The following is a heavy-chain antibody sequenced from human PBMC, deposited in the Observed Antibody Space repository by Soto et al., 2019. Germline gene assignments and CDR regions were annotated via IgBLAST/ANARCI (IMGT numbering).Heavy chain of an antibody. J-gene: IGHJ4*02. D-gene: IGHD3-3*01. Sequence: PGGSLRLSCAAYGFSFGSYALSWVRQAPGKGLEWVSTISGSDGKTFYADSVKGRFSISRDTSQSTLYLQMNSLRADDTAMYYSARWSYLDYWGQGTRVTVS. CDR2: ISGSDGKT. V-gene: IGHV3-23*01. CDR1: GFSFGSYA. CDR3: ARWSYLDY.